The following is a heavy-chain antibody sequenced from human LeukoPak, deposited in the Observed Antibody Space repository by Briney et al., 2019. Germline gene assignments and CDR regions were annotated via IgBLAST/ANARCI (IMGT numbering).Heavy chain of an antibody. V-gene: IGHV3-21*01. CDR2: ISSTSSYI. CDR1: GFTFRDAW. J-gene: IGHJ4*02. D-gene: IGHD3-22*01. Sequence: PGGSLRLSCAASGFTFRDAWMTWVRQAPGKGLEGVSSISSTSSYIRYAESVKGRFTISRDNAKNTLYLQMTNLRVEDTAVYYCARVGDYENSGSQPFDYWGQGTLVTVSS. CDR3: ARVGDYENSGSQPFDY.